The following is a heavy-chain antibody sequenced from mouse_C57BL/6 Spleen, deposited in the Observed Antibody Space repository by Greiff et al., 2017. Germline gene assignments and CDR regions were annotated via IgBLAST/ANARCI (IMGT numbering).Heavy chain of an antibody. J-gene: IGHJ1*03. CDR3: AGRYFDV. V-gene: IGHV1-7*01. CDR1: GYTFTCYW. Sequence: VQLQESGAELAKPGASAKLSCKASGYTFTCYWIHWVKQRPGQGLEWIGYINPRSGYNKYNQKFKDRATWTADKSSKTAFMQLSSLTYEDSAVYYCAGRYFDVWGTGTTVTVSS. CDR2: INPRSGYN.